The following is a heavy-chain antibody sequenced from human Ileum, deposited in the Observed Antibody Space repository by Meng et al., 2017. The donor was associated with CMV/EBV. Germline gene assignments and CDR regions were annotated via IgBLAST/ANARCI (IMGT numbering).Heavy chain of an antibody. J-gene: IGHJ6*02. CDR3: ARITTFGTGLHGMDV. Sequence: GESLKISCAASGFTFSRNWMTWVRQPPGKGLEWVANINEDGGEIYYVDSLWGRFTISRDNAKNSLYLQMNSLRAEDSAVYYCARITTFGTGLHGMDVWGQGTTVTVYS. CDR1: GFTFSRNW. CDR2: INEDGGEI. D-gene: IGHD3-3*01. V-gene: IGHV3-7*03.